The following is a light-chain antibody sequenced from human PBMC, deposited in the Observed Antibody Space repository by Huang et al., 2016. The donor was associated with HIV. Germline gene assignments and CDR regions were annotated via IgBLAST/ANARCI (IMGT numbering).Light chain of an antibody. J-gene: IGKJ4*01. CDR3: QQYGSSPLT. CDR1: QSVDSN. CDR2: DAS. V-gene: IGKV3D-20*01. Sequence: EIVLTQSPATLSLSPGERATLSCGASQSVDSNLAWYQQKPGLAPRLLIYDASSRANGIPDRFSGSGSGTDFTLTISRLEPEDFAVYYCQQYGSSPLTFGGGTKVEIK.